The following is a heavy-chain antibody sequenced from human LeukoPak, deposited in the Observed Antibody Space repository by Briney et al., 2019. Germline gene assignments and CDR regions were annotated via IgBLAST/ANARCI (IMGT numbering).Heavy chain of an antibody. CDR3: ARSRGGTYWFDP. D-gene: IGHD1-1*01. Sequence: GGSLRLSCAASGFTFSSYSMNWVRQAPGKGLEWGSSISSSSSYIYYAGSVKGRFTISRDNAKNSLYLQMNSLSAEDTAVYYCARSRGGTYWFDPWGQGTLVTVSS. CDR2: ISSSSSYI. CDR1: GFTFSSYS. J-gene: IGHJ5*02. V-gene: IGHV3-21*01.